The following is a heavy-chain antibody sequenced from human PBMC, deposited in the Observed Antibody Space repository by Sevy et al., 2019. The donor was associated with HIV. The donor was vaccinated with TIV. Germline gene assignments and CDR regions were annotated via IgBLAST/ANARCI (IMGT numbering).Heavy chain of an antibody. CDR2: ISSRSSFT. CDR3: ARGAYDV. V-gene: IGHV3-11*06. J-gene: IGHJ3*01. CDR1: GFTFGDYY. Sequence: GGSLRLSCVGSGFTFGDYYISWIRQAPGKGLECVAYISSRSSFTNYTDSVRGRFTISRDNAKNEVFLQMNSLRAEATGVYYGARGAYDVWGQGTTVTVSS.